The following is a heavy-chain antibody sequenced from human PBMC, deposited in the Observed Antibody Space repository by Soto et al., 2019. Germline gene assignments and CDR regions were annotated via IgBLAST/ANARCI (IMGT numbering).Heavy chain of an antibody. Sequence: QVQLQESGPGLVKPSQTLSLTCTVSGGSISSGGYYWTWIRQHPGKGLEWIGSIYYSGSTYYNPSPXSXXTISVDTSKNQFSLKLISVTAADTAVYYCARSVFPWGQGTLVTVSS. CDR2: IYYSGST. CDR1: GGSISSGGYY. CDR3: ARSVFP. V-gene: IGHV4-31*03. J-gene: IGHJ5*02.